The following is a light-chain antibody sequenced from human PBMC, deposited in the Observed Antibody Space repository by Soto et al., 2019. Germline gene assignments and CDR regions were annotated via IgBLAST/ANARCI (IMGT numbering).Light chain of an antibody. CDR3: QQTFSTLLT. V-gene: IGKV1-39*01. Sequence: DIQMTQSPSSLSASVGDRVTITCRASQSISSYLNWYQQKPGKAPKLLIYGAASLPSGVPSRFSGSGSGTDFTLSINSLQPEDCATYYCQQTFSTLLTFGQGTRLEIK. J-gene: IGKJ5*01. CDR1: QSISSY. CDR2: GAA.